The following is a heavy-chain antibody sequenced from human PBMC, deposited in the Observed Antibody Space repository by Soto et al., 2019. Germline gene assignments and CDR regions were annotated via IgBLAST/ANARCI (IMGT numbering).Heavy chain of an antibody. Sequence: TVSGGSISSGDYWSWIRQHPGKGLEWIGYIYYSGSTYYNPSLKSRVTISVDTSKNQFSLKLSSVTAADTAVYYCARRKGHYDDYVLFDYWGQGTLVTVSS. V-gene: IGHV4-31*03. D-gene: IGHD4-17*01. CDR3: ARRKGHYDDYVLFDY. J-gene: IGHJ4*02. CDR1: GGSISSGDY. CDR2: IYYSGST.